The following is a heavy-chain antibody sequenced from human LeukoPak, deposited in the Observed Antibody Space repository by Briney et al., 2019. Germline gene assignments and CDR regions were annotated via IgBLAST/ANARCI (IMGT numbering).Heavy chain of an antibody. CDR3: ARALSGSHQFYYFDY. CDR2: ISAYNGNT. D-gene: IGHD1-26*01. CDR1: GYTFTSYG. Sequence: ASVKVSCKASGYTFTSYGISWVRQAPGQGLEWMGWISAYNGNTNYAQKLQGRVTMTTDTSTSTAYMELRSLRSDDTAVYYCARALSGSHQFYYFDYWGQGSLVTVSS. V-gene: IGHV1-18*01. J-gene: IGHJ4*02.